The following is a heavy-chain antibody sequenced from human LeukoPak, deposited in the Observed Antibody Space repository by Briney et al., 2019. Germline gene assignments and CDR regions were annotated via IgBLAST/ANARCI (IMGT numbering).Heavy chain of an antibody. Sequence: PSETLSLTCTVSGGSFSGYYCTWIRQPPGEGLEWIGEINHSGSTNYNPSLKSRVTISVDTSKNQFSLKLSSVTAADTAVYYCARGGVGDSSGYGETYWGQGTLVTVSS. CDR1: GGSFSGYY. CDR3: ARGGVGDSSGYGETY. V-gene: IGHV4-34*01. CDR2: INHSGST. J-gene: IGHJ4*02. D-gene: IGHD3-22*01.